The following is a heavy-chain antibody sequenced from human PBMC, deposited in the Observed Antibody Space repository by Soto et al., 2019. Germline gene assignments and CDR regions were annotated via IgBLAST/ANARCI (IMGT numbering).Heavy chain of an antibody. CDR2: ISGSGGST. Sequence: EVQLLESGGGLVQPGGSLRLSCAASGFTFSSYAMSWVRQAPGKWLEWVSAISGSGGSTYYADSVKGRFTISRDNSKNTLYLQMNSLRAEDTAVYYCAKAGSGYSSSWYIIDYWGQGTLVTVSS. V-gene: IGHV3-23*01. D-gene: IGHD6-13*01. J-gene: IGHJ4*02. CDR3: AKAGSGYSSSWYIIDY. CDR1: GFTFSSYA.